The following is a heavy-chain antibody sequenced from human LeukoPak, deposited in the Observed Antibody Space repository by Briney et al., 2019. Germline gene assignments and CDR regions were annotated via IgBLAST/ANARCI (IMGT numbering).Heavy chain of an antibody. CDR3: ARGAAAGIVGWLDP. D-gene: IGHD6-13*01. CDR1: GFTFSDYY. V-gene: IGHV3-11*04. J-gene: IGHJ5*02. CDR2: TSNSGSTT. Sequence: GGALRLSCAASGFTFSDYYMSWIRQAPGKGLEWISYTSNSGSTTYHADSVKGRFSISRDNAKNLLYLQMNSLRAEDTAVYYCARGAAAGIVGWLDPWGQGTLVTVSS.